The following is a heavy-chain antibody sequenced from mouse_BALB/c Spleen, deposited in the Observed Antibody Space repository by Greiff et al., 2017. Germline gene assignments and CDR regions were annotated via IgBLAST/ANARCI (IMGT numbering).Heavy chain of an antibody. J-gene: IGHJ4*01. CDR1: GFSLTSYG. CDR2: IWAGGST. D-gene: IGHD2-14*01. CDR3: ARDRYDDAMDY. Sequence: VMLVESGPGLVAPSQSLSITCTVSGFSLTSYGVHWVRQPPGKGLEWLGVIWAGGSTNYNSALMSRLSISKDNSKSQVFLKMNSLQTDDTAMYYCARDRYDDAMDYWGQGTSVTVSS. V-gene: IGHV2-9*02.